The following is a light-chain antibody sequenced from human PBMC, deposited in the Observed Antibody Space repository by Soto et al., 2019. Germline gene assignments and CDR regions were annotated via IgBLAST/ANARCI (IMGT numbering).Light chain of an antibody. CDR2: EGS. CDR3: CSYAGSSTYVV. J-gene: IGLJ2*01. CDR1: SSDVGSYNP. Sequence: QSALTQPASVSGSPGQSITISCTGTSSDVGSYNPVSWYQQHPGKAPKLMIYEGSKRPSGVSNRFSGSKSGNTASLTISGLPAEDEADYYCCSYAGSSTYVVFGGGTKLTVL. V-gene: IGLV2-23*01.